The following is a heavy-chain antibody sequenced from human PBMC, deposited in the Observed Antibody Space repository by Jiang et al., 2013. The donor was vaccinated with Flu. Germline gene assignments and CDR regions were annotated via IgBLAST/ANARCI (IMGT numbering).Heavy chain of an antibody. CDR1: GYSFTSYD. D-gene: IGHD2-2*01. CDR3: GRTSVGSTALDS. CDR2: MSPQSGNI. V-gene: IGHV1-8*02. J-gene: IGHJ4*02. Sequence: GAEVKKPGASVKVSCKASGYSFTSYDINWVRQAPASGQGLEWMGWMSPQSGNIGYAHKFQERVTMTRDTSINTAYLELKNLTSEDTALYYCGRTSVGSTALDSWGQGTLVAVSS.